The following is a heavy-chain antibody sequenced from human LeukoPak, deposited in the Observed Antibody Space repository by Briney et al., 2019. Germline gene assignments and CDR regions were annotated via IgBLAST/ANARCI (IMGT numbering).Heavy chain of an antibody. Sequence: GGSLRLSCAASEFTFSSYAMSWVRQAPGKGLEWVSVISGSGGNTFFAVSVGGRFTISRDNSKNTLYLQMNSLRAEDTAVYYCARGSSLVIKILVDYWGQGTLVTVSS. D-gene: IGHD3-9*01. CDR3: ARGSSLVIKILVDY. J-gene: IGHJ4*02. CDR1: EFTFSSYA. CDR2: ISGSGGNT. V-gene: IGHV3-23*01.